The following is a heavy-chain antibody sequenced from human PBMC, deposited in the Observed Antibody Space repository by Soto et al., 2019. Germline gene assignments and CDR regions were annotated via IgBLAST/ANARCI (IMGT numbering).Heavy chain of an antibody. CDR1: GGSISSSSYY. CDR3: ARQSIAARLSAFDY. D-gene: IGHD6-6*01. J-gene: IGHJ4*02. V-gene: IGHV4-39*01. CDR2: IYYSGST. Sequence: SETLSLTCTVSGGSISSSSYYWGWIRQPPGKGLEWIGSIYYSGSTYYNPSLKSRVTISVDTSKNQFSLKLSSVTAADTAVYYCARQSIAARLSAFDYWGQGTLVTVSS.